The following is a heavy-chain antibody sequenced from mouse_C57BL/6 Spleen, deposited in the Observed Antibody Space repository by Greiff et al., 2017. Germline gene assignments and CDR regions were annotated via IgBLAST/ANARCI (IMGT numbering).Heavy chain of an antibody. Sequence: VQLQQSGPELVKPGASVKISCKASGYAFSSSWMNWVKQRPGKGLEWIGRIYPGDGDTNYNGKFKGKATLTADKSSSTAYMQLSSLTSEDSAVYFCARGGVLLHYWGQGTTLTVSS. D-gene: IGHD1-1*01. J-gene: IGHJ2*01. CDR3: ARGGVLLHY. CDR1: GYAFSSSW. CDR2: IYPGDGDT. V-gene: IGHV1-82*01.